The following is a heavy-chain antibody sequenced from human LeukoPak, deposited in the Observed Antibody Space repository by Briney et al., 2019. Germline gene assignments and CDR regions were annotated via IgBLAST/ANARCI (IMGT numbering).Heavy chain of an antibody. CDR1: GSTFSSYS. D-gene: IGHD2-2*01. CDR2: ISSSSSYI. CDR3: ARIVVVPAAMGFDY. J-gene: IGHJ4*02. Sequence: GGSLRLSCAASGSTFSSYSMNWVRQAPGKGLEWVSSISSSSSYIYYADSVKGRFTISRDNAKNSLYLQMNSLRAEDTAVYYCARIVVVPAAMGFDYWGQGTLVTVSS. V-gene: IGHV3-21*01.